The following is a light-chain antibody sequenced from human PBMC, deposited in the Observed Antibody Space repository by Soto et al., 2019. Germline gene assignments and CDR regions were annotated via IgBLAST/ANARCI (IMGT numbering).Light chain of an antibody. CDR3: QHSYNIPLT. J-gene: IGKJ3*01. CDR2: PAS. Sequence: DIQMTQPPSSLSASVGDRVTITCRASQSITTYLNWYQQKPGKAPKLLIYPASTLQSGVPSRFSGSGSGTNFTLTISSLQPEDFATYYCQHSYNIPLTFGPGTKVDIK. V-gene: IGKV1-39*01. CDR1: QSITTY.